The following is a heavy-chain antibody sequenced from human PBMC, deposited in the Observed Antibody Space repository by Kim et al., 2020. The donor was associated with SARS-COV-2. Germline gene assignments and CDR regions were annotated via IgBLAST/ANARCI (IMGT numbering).Heavy chain of an antibody. J-gene: IGHJ4*02. D-gene: IGHD3-22*01. V-gene: IGHV4-61*01. CDR3: ARGRTYHDSTGWNY. CDR1: GGSVSSGSYY. CDR2: IYYSGST. Sequence: SETLSLTCTVSGGSVSSGSYYWSWFRQPPGKGLEWIGHIYYSGSTNYNPSLKSRVTISIDTSENQFSLKLTSVTAADTAVYYCARGRTYHDSTGWNYWGQGTLVTVSS.